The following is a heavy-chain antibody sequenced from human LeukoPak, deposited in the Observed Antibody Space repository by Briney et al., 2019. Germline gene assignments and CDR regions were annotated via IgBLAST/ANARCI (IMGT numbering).Heavy chain of an antibody. Sequence: ASVKVSCKASGYTFTSYGISWVRQAPGQGLEWTGWISAYNGNTNYAQKLQGRVTMTTDTSTSTAYMELRSLRSDDTAVYYCARVLAYYYDSSGYYPYFDYWGQGTLVTVSS. V-gene: IGHV1-18*01. J-gene: IGHJ4*02. CDR1: GYTFTSYG. CDR3: ARVLAYYYDSSGYYPYFDY. CDR2: ISAYNGNT. D-gene: IGHD3-22*01.